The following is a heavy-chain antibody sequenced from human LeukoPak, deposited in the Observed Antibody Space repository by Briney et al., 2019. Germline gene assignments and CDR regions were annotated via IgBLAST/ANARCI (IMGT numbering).Heavy chain of an antibody. Sequence: PGGSLRLSCAASGFTFGSYAMNWVRQAPGKGLEWVAVISSDGRNKFYVDSVKGRFTISRDNPKNTLYLQMNSPRPEDTAVYYCATDSSSRIQLWTPLKCWGQGTLVTVSS. V-gene: IGHV3-30*03. CDR2: ISSDGRNK. CDR3: ATDSSSRIQLWTPLKC. D-gene: IGHD5-18*01. J-gene: IGHJ4*02. CDR1: GFTFGSYA.